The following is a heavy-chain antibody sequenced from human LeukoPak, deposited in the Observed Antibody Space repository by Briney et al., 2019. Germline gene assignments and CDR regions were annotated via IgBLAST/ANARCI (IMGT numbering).Heavy chain of an antibody. CDR1: GGSISSSSYS. Sequence: SETLSLTCSVSGGSISSSSYSWGWIRQPPGKGLEWIGEINHSGSTNYNPSLKSRVTISVDTSKNQFSLKLSSVTAADTAVYYCASHSSGAGAYYFDYWGQGTLVTVSS. D-gene: IGHD6-19*01. J-gene: IGHJ4*02. V-gene: IGHV4-39*07. CDR3: ASHSSGAGAYYFDY. CDR2: INHSGST.